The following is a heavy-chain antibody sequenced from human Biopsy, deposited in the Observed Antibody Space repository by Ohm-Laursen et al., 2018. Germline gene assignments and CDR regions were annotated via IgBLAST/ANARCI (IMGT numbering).Heavy chain of an antibody. CDR1: GFTFSSYA. J-gene: IGHJ3*02. CDR3: ARRAI. Sequence: SLRLSCAASGFTFSSYAMNWVRQAPRKGLEWVSAITVSADTTYYADSVRGRFTVSRDNAKNSLFLQMNSLRAEDTAVYYCARRAIWGQGTTVTVSS. V-gene: IGHV3-23*01. CDR2: ITVSADTT.